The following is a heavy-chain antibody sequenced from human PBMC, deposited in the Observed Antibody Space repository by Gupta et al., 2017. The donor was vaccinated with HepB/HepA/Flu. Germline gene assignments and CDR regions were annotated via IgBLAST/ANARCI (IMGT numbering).Heavy chain of an antibody. D-gene: IGHD3-10*01. V-gene: IGHV4-34*01. CDR2: ITHGGYT. CDR1: GGSFSGYH. CDR3: ALTTRWFRFVP. Sequence: QVHLQQWGAGLLKPSETLSLTCAVSGGSFSGYHWTWIRQPPGKGLEWIGEITHGGYTNYNPSLKSRVTISVDTSKNQFFLKLSSVTAADTALYYCALTTRWFRFVPWGQGTLVTVSS. J-gene: IGHJ5*02.